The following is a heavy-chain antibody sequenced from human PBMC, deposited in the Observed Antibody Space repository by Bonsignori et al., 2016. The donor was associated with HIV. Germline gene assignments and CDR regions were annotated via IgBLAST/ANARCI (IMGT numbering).Heavy chain of an antibody. J-gene: IGHJ6*03. D-gene: IGHD3-10*01. V-gene: IGHV4-34*01. Sequence: PGKGLEWIGEINHSGSTNYNPSLKSRVTISVDTSKNQFSLKLSSVTAADTAVYYCARGRITMVRGSRPLYMDVWGKGTTATVSS. CDR3: ARGRITMVRGSRPLYMDV. CDR2: INHSGST.